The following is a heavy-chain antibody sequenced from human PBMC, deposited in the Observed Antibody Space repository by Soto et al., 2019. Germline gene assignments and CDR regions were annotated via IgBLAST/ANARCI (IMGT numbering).Heavy chain of an antibody. CDR3: ARDPSMHYYGSGTPIHMDV. Sequence: PSETLSLTCTVSGGSISSGGYSWSWIRQHPGKGLEWIGNFFYSGNTYYFFSLKSRVTISVDTFKNQFSLKLTSLPAAETAVYYCARDPSMHYYGSGTPIHMDVWGQGTTVTVSS. D-gene: IGHD3-10*01. CDR2: FFYSGNT. V-gene: IGHV4-31*03. J-gene: IGHJ6*02. CDR1: GGSISSGGYS.